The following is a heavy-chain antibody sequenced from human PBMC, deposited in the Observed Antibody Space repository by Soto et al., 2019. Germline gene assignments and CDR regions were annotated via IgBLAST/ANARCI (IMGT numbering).Heavy chain of an antibody. V-gene: IGHV3-33*01. J-gene: IGHJ4*02. CDR2: IWYDGSNK. CDR1: GFTFSSYG. D-gene: IGHD2-8*01. CDR3: ARDRYCTNGVCSGYFDY. Sequence: PGGSLKLSCAAPGFTFSSYGMHWVRQAPGKGLEWVAVIWYDGSNKYYADSVKGRFTISRDNSKNTLYLQMNSLRAEDTAVYYCARDRYCTNGVCSGYFDYWGQGTLVTVSS.